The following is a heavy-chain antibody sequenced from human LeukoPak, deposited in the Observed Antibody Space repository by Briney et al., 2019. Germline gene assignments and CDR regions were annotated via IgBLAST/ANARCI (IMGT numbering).Heavy chain of an antibody. CDR3: ARSRQTEY. V-gene: IGHV3-74*01. J-gene: IGHJ4*02. CDR1: GFTFSSYS. Sequence: GGSLRLSCAASGFTFSSYSMNWVRQAPGKGLVWVSRINTDGSNTNYADSVKGRFTISRDNTKNTVYLQMNSLRAEDTAVYYCARSRQTEYWGQGTLVTVSS. CDR2: INTDGSNT. D-gene: IGHD1-14*01.